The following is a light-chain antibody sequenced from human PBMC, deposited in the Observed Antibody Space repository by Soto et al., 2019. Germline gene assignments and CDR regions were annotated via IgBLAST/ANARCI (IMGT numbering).Light chain of an antibody. Sequence: ENVLTQSPGTLSLSPGERATLSCRASQSVSSSYLAWYQQKPGQAPRLLIYGASSRATGIPDRFSGSGSGTDFTLTISRLEPEDFAVCYCQQYGSSPLTFGPGTKVDIK. CDR1: QSVSSSY. CDR2: GAS. CDR3: QQYGSSPLT. V-gene: IGKV3-20*01. J-gene: IGKJ3*01.